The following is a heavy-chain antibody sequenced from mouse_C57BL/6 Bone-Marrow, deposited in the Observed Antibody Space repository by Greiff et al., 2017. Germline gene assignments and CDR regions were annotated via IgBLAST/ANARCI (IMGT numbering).Heavy chain of an antibody. CDR2: IHPSDSDT. J-gene: IGHJ3*01. D-gene: IGHD2-14*01. CDR3: AIREYDEGAWFAY. V-gene: IGHV1-74*01. Sequence: VQLQQSGAELVKPGASVKVSCKASGYTFTSYWMHWVKQRPGQGLEWIGRIHPSDSDTNYNQKFKGKATLTVDKSSSTAYMQLSSLPSEDSAVYYCAIREYDEGAWFAYWGQGTLVTVSA. CDR1: GYTFTSYW.